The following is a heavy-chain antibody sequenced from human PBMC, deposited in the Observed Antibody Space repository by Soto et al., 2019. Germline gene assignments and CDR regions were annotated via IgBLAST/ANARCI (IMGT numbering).Heavy chain of an antibody. J-gene: IGHJ4*02. Sequence: PGGSLRLSCAASGFTFSGYAMSWVRQAPGKGLEWVSAISGSGGSTYYADSVKGRFTISRDNSKNTLYLQMNSLRAEDTAVYYCAKDCSNYGGFDYWGQGTLVTVSS. D-gene: IGHD4-4*01. CDR3: AKDCSNYGGFDY. CDR1: GFTFSGYA. CDR2: ISGSGGST. V-gene: IGHV3-23*01.